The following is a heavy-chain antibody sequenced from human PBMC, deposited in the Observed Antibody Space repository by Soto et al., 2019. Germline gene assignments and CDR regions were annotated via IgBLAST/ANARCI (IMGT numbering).Heavy chain of an antibody. Sequence: EVQLVESGGGLVQPGGSLRLSCAVSGFTFSSYWMSWVRQAPGKGLEWVADIQQDGRENYYADSVKGRFTISRDNAKNSLYLQMSSLRVEDTAVYYCARPLTTGWNLLINAYWGQGTLVTVSS. CDR1: GFTFSSYW. J-gene: IGHJ4*02. D-gene: IGHD1-26*01. V-gene: IGHV3-7*01. CDR3: ARPLTTGWNLLINAY. CDR2: IQQDGREN.